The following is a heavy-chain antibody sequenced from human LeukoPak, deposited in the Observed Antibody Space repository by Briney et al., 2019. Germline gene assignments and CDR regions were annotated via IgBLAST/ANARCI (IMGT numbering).Heavy chain of an antibody. V-gene: IGHV3-23*01. D-gene: IGHD3/OR15-3a*01. J-gene: IGHJ4*02. CDR2: ISGSGVRT. CDR3: AKDHTLWAGAYYFDY. Sequence: GGSMRLSCAASGLTFSSYAMSWVRQAPGKGLGWVSAISGSGVRTYYADSGKGRFTISRENSKNTLYLQMNSLRAEDTATYYCAKDHTLWAGAYYFDYWGQGALVTVSS. CDR1: GLTFSSYA.